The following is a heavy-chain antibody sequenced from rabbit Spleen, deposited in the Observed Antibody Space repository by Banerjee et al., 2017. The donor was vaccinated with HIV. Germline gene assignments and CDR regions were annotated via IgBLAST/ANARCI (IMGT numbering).Heavy chain of an antibody. CDR3: VREVAAKFSL. CDR2: IDPVFGIT. D-gene: IGHD4-1*01. V-gene: IGHV1S47*01. CDR1: GFDFSSYG. Sequence: QEQVVESGGGLVQPGGSLKLSCKASGFDFSSYGVSWVRQVPGKGLEWIGYIDPVFGITYYANWVNGRFTISRDNAQNTLFLQLNSLTAADTATYFCVREVAAKFSLWGQGTLVTVS. J-gene: IGHJ4*01.